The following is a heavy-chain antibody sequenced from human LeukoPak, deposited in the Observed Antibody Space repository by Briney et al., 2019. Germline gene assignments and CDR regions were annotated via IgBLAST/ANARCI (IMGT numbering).Heavy chain of an antibody. Sequence: LETLSLACAVYGGSFSGYYWSWIRQPPGKGLEWIGEINHSGSTNYNPSLKSRVTISVDTSKNQFSLKLSSVTAADTAVYYCARGRITIAFDYWGQGTLVTVSS. CDR1: GGSFSGYY. CDR3: ARGRITIAFDY. V-gene: IGHV4-34*01. J-gene: IGHJ4*02. CDR2: INHSGST. D-gene: IGHD3-9*01.